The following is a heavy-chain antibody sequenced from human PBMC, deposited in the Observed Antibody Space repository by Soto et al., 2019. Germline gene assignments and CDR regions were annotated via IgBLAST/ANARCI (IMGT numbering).Heavy chain of an antibody. CDR3: ARGVYSDTNGYFHFDY. CDR2: TYYRSKWYN. D-gene: IGHD3-22*01. Sequence: TLSLTCAISGDSVSSNSAAWSWIRQSPSRGLEWLGRTYYRSKWYNDYAVSVKSRITITPDTSKNQFSLQLNSVTPEDTAVYYCARGVYSDTNGYFHFDYWGQGTLVTVSS. V-gene: IGHV6-1*01. CDR1: GDSVSSNSAA. J-gene: IGHJ4*02.